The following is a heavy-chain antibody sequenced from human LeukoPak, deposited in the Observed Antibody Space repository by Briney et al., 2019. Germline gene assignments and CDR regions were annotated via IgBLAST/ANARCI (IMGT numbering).Heavy chain of an antibody. CDR2: ISGSGGST. Sequence: GGSLRLSCAGSGFTFNSCAMSWVRQAAGKGLEWGSTISGSGGSTYYVGSVKCRFSISRDNSKNTLYLHMNSLRAGDTAVYYCVRACDSAHCPYYFDSWGQGTLVTVSS. D-gene: IGHD3-22*01. V-gene: IGHV3-23*01. CDR1: GFTFNSCA. CDR3: VRACDSAHCPYYFDS. J-gene: IGHJ4*02.